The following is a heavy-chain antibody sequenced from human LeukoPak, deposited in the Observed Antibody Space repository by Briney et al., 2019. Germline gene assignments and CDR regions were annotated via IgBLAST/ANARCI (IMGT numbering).Heavy chain of an antibody. CDR1: GYTFIAYY. J-gene: IGHJ4*02. Sequence: ASVKVSCKTSGYTFIAYYVHWVRQAPGQGLEWMGWMNPNSGNTGYAQKFQGRVTITRNTSISTAYMELSSLRSEDTAVYYCARGYSGYDGGYYFDYWGQGTLVTVSS. CDR3: ARGYSGYDGGYYFDY. D-gene: IGHD5-12*01. V-gene: IGHV1-8*03. CDR2: MNPNSGNT.